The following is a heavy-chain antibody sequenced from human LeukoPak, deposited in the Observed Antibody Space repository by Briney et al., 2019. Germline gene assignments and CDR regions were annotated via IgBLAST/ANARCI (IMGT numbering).Heavy chain of an antibody. V-gene: IGHV3-23*01. Sequence: GGSLRLSCAASGFTFSSYAMSWVRQAPGKGLEWVSAISGSGGSTYYADSVKGRFTISRDNSKNTLYLQMNSLRAEDTAVYYCARKGPLYYYDSSGYIDYWGQGTLVTVST. CDR3: ARKGPLYYYDSSGYIDY. D-gene: IGHD3-22*01. CDR1: GFTFSSYA. CDR2: ISGSGGST. J-gene: IGHJ4*02.